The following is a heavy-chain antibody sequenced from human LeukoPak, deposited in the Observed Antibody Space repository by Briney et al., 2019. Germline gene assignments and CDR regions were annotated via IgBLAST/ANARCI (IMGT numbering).Heavy chain of an antibody. D-gene: IGHD3-16*01. CDR3: AKVRWGSDNALDS. CDR2: ISDMGSTSSGSTT. V-gene: IGHV3-11*04. CDR1: GFTATSNY. J-gene: IGHJ4*02. Sequence: GGSLRLSCAASGFTATSNYMSWVRHPAGGVLEWVSYISDMGSTSSGSTTYYADSVKGRFTISRDNAKNSLSLKMKSLRAEDTAVYYCAKVRWGSDNALDSWGQGTLVTGSS.